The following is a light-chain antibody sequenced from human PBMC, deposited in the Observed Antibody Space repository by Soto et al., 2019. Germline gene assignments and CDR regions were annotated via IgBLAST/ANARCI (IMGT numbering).Light chain of an antibody. Sequence: QLVLTQSPSASASLGASVKLTCTLTSGHSSYAIAWHLQQPEKGPRYLMKLNSDGSHSKGDGIPDRFSGSSSGAERYLTISSLQSEDEADYYCQTWGTGIRVFGTGTKVTVL. CDR3: QTWGTGIRV. J-gene: IGLJ1*01. V-gene: IGLV4-69*01. CDR1: SGHSSYA. CDR2: LNSDGSH.